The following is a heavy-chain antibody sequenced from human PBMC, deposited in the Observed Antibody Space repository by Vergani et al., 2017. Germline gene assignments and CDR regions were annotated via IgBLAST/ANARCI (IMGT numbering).Heavy chain of an antibody. Sequence: QVQLQQWGAGLLKPSETLSLTCAVYGGSFSGYYWSWIRQPPAKGLEWIGEFNHSGSTNYNPSLKSQVTISVDTSKNQFSLKLSSVTAADTAVYCCSREYYGDDYFDYWGQGTLVTVSS. V-gene: IGHV4-34*01. CDR1: GGSFSGYY. J-gene: IGHJ4*02. D-gene: IGHD4-17*01. CDR2: FNHSGST. CDR3: SREYYGDDYFDY.